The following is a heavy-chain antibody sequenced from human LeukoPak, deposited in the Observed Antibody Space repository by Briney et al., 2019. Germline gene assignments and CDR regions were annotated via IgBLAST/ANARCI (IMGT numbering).Heavy chain of an antibody. Sequence: SETLSLTCTVAGYSISSGYYWGWIRQPPGKWLEWIGSLYHSGSTYYNPSLNSRVTISVDTSKNQFSLKLTSVTAADTAVYYCARQTGSGLFILPGGQGTLVTVSS. D-gene: IGHD3/OR15-3a*01. CDR1: GYSISSGYY. V-gene: IGHV4-38-2*02. CDR2: LYHSGST. CDR3: ARQTGSGLFILP. J-gene: IGHJ4*02.